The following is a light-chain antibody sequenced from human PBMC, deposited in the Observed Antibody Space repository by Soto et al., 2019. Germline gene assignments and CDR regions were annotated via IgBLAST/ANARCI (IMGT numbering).Light chain of an antibody. V-gene: IGKV3-15*01. J-gene: IGKJ4*01. Sequence: EIVMTQSPATLSVSPGERATLSCRASQSVSSNLAWYQQKPGQAPRLLIYGASTRATGIPARISGSGSGTEFTLPINSLQSEDFAVYYCQQYNNWPPLTFGGGTKVEIK. CDR3: QQYNNWPPLT. CDR2: GAS. CDR1: QSVSSN.